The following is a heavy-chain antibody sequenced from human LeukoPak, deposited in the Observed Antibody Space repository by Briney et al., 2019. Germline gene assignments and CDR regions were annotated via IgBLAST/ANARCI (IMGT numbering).Heavy chain of an antibody. CDR1: GYTFTGYY. D-gene: IGHD3-10*01. CDR3: AISAMVRGVMYYFDY. Sequence: ASVKVSCKASGYTFTGYYMHWVRQAPGQGLEWMGIINPSGGSTSYAQKFQGGVTMTRDTSTSTVYMELSSLRSEDTAVYYCAISAMVRGVMYYFDYWGQGTLVTVSS. CDR2: INPSGGST. V-gene: IGHV1-46*01. J-gene: IGHJ4*02.